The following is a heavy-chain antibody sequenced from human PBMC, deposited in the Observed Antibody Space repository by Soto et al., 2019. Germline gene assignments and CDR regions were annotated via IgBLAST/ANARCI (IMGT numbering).Heavy chain of an antibody. CDR1: GGTFSSYA. V-gene: IGHV1-69*13. CDR2: IIPIFGTA. J-gene: IGHJ4*02. Sequence: SVKVSCKASGGTFSSYAISWVRQAPGQGLEWMGGIIPIFGTANYAQKFQGRATITADESTSTAYMELSSLRSEDTAVYYCARSPYSSGYYYAIDYWGQGTQVTVSS. D-gene: IGHD3-22*01. CDR3: ARSPYSSGYYYAIDY.